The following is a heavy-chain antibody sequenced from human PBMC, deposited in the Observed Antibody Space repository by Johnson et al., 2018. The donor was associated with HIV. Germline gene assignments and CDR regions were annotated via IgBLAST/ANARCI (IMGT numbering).Heavy chain of an antibody. Sequence: QMQLVESGGGVVQPGRSLRLSCAASGFTFSSYGMHWVRQAPGKGLAWVSVIYSGGSTYYADSVKGRFTISRDNAKNSLYVQMNSLRAGDTAVYYCAREAQTHAFDIWGQGTMVTVSS. CDR1: GFTFSSYG. CDR2: IYSGGST. J-gene: IGHJ3*02. D-gene: IGHD4-23*01. V-gene: IGHV3-NL1*01. CDR3: AREAQTHAFDI.